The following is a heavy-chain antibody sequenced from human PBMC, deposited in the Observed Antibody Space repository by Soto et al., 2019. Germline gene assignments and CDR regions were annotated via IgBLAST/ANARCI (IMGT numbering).Heavy chain of an antibody. CDR1: GGAINDHY. Sequence: SETLSLTCTVSGGAINDHYWSYIRQPPGKGLEWIGYIYYNGNTNYNPSLESRVTISVDRSKNQFSLRLTSLTAADTAVYYCARVRTGYFDYWGRGALVTVS. J-gene: IGHJ4*02. CDR3: ARVRTGYFDY. CDR2: IYYNGNT. V-gene: IGHV4-59*11. D-gene: IGHD3-9*01.